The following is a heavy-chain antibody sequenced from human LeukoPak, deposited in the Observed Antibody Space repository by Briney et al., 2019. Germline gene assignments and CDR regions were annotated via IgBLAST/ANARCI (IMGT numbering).Heavy chain of an antibody. CDR3: ARDLSGYSKGY. CDR2: INPNSGGT. D-gene: IGHD3-22*01. J-gene: IGHJ4*02. V-gene: IGHV1-2*02. CDR1: GYTFTGYY. Sequence: ASVKVSCKASGYTFTGYYMHWVRQAPGQGLEWMGWINPNSGGTNYAQKFQGRVTMTRDTSISTAYMELSRLRSDDTAVYYRARDLSGYSKGYWGQGTLVIVSS.